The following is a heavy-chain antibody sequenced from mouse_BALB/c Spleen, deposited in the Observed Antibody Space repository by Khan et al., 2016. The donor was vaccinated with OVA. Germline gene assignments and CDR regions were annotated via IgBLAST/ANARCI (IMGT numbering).Heavy chain of an antibody. Sequence: VQLQESGPELVRPGVSVKISCKGSGYTFTDYAMHWVKQSHAKSLEWIGLISTYSGNTNYKQKFKGKATMTVDKSSSTAYMELARLTSEDSAIYDGTRPAYDGYYDYWGQGTTLTVSS. V-gene: IGHV1S137*01. CDR3: TRPAYDGYYDY. CDR1: GYTFTDYA. CDR2: ISTYSGNT. J-gene: IGHJ2*01. D-gene: IGHD2-3*01.